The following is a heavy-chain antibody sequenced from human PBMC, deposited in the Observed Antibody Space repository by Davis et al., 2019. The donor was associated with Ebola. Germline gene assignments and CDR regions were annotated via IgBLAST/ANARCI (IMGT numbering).Heavy chain of an antibody. D-gene: IGHD2-2*01. J-gene: IGHJ5*02. CDR3: AREKNPIVVVPAAKVWFDP. CDR1: GCTFSSYA. V-gene: IGHV1-69*04. CDR2: IIPILGIA. Sequence: SVKVSCKASGCTFSSYAISWVRQAPGQGLEWMGRIIPILGIANYARKFQGRVTITADKSTSTAYMELSSLRSEDTAVYYCAREKNPIVVVPAAKVWFDPWGQGTLVTVSS.